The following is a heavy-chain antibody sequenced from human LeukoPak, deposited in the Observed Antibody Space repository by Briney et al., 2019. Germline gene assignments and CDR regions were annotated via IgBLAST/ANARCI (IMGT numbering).Heavy chain of an antibody. V-gene: IGHV4-34*01. CDR3: ARERASNNHDNWFDP. CDR1: GASFNDYY. CDR2: VNHSGST. Sequence: SETLSLTCAVYGASFNDYYWSWIRHSPTKGLEWIGEVNHSGSTKYNPSLKSRVTISADKSKNQFFLTLSPEAAADSGVYYCARERASNNHDNWFDPWGQGTLVTVSS. J-gene: IGHJ5*02.